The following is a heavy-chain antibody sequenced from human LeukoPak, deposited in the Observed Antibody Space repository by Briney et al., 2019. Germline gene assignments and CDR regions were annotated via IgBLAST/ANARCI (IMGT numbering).Heavy chain of an antibody. D-gene: IGHD4-17*01. CDR3: AKDQDYGNLIGLFDY. J-gene: IGHJ4*02. CDR1: GFTFSSYA. Sequence: PGGSLRLSCAASGFTFSSYAMSWVRQAPGKGLEWVSAISGSGGSTYYADSVKGRFTISRGNSKNTLYLQMNSLRAEDTAVYYCAKDQDYGNLIGLFDYWGQGTLVTVSS. V-gene: IGHV3-23*01. CDR2: ISGSGGST.